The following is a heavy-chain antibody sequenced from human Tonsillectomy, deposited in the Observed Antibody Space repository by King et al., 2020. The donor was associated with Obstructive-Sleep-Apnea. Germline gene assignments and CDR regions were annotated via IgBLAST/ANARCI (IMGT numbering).Heavy chain of an antibody. Sequence: LQLVQSGGGVVQPGRSLRLSCAASGFTFSDYVMNWVRQAPGKGLEWVAVISSDGTYKYFADSVRGRFTISRDNSKNTLYLQMNSLKGEDTALYYCARPRSITYYESYSAMDVWGQGTTVTVSS. V-gene: IGHV3-30-3*01. CDR3: ARPRSITYYESYSAMDV. CDR2: ISSDGTYK. D-gene: IGHD3-3*02. J-gene: IGHJ6*02. CDR1: GFTFSDYV.